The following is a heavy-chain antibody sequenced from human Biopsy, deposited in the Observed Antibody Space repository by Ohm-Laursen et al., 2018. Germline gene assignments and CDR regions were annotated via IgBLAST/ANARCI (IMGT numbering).Heavy chain of an antibody. J-gene: IGHJ4*02. Sequence: SLRLSCTASGFILSTYSMNWVRQAPGKGLEWVSYISSSSSPIYYADSAKGRFTISRDNAKNSLSLQMNSLRAEDTAVYYCARGSDSDYWGQGTLVTVSS. CDR2: ISSSSSPI. CDR3: ARGSDSDY. CDR1: GFILSTYS. V-gene: IGHV3-48*01.